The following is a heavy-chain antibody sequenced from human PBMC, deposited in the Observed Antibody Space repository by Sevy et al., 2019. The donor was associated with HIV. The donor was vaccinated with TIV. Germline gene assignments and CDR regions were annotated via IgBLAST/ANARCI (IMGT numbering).Heavy chain of an antibody. CDR2: ISGPGALT. CDR3: AKGDEPAADYADYVPNAFDI. V-gene: IGHV3-23*01. Sequence: GGSLRLSCAVSGFTFRSYAMSWVRQAPGKGLEWVSSISGPGALTYYAESVKGRFTISRDNSKNTLFLQMNSLRAEDTALYYCAKGDEPAADYADYVPNAFDIWGLGTMVTVSS. D-gene: IGHD4-17*01. CDR1: GFTFRSYA. J-gene: IGHJ3*02.